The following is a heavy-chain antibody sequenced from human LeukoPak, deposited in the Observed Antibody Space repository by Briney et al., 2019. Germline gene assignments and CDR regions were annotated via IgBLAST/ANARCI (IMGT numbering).Heavy chain of an antibody. Sequence: GGSLRLSCAASGFRFDDHAMSWVRQAPGKGLEWVAGINWNAGTTGYRGSVKGRFTISRDNGKNSLYLQMNSLRAEDTALYYCARDSGNNWDANYFDAWGQGTLVTVSS. V-gene: IGHV3-20*04. J-gene: IGHJ5*02. CDR3: ARDSGNNWDANYFDA. CDR2: INWNAGTT. CDR1: GFRFDDHA. D-gene: IGHD1-1*01.